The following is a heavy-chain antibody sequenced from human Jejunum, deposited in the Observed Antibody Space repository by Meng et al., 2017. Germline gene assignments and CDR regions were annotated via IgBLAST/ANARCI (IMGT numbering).Heavy chain of an antibody. J-gene: IGHJ4*02. CDR3: ARPRDY. Sequence: GESLKISCAASGFTFSSYAVNWVRQAPGKGLEWVAYISTSSKIIFYADSVKGRFIVSRDNARNSLFLQMNDLRADDTAVYYCARPRDYWGQGTLVTVSS. CDR1: GFTFSSYA. V-gene: IGHV3-48*04. CDR2: ISTSSKII.